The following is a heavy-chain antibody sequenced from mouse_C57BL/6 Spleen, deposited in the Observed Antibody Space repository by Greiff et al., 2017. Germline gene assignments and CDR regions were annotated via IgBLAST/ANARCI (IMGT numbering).Heavy chain of an antibody. D-gene: IGHD1-1*01. CDR2: IDPSNGTT. CDR1: GFNIKNTY. CDR3: ARGYGSGNYGAMDY. J-gene: IGHJ4*01. Sequence: VQLQQSVAELVRPGASVKLSCTASGFNIKNTYMHWVKQRPEQGLEWIGRIDPSNGTTKYAPKFQGKATITANTSSNTAYLQLSSLTSEDTAIYYGARGYGSGNYGAMDYRGQGTSVTVSS. V-gene: IGHV14-3*01.